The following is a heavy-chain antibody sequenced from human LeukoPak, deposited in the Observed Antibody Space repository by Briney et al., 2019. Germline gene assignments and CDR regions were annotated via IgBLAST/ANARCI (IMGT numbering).Heavy chain of an antibody. D-gene: IGHD6-19*01. Sequence: ASVKVSCKVSGYTLTELSMHWVRQAPGKGLEWMGGFDPEDGETIYAQKFQGRVTMTEDTSTDTAYMELSSLRSEDTAVYYCATDASSSGWYGLFDYWGQETLVTVSS. CDR2: FDPEDGET. CDR1: GYTLTELS. J-gene: IGHJ4*02. CDR3: ATDASSSGWYGLFDY. V-gene: IGHV1-24*01.